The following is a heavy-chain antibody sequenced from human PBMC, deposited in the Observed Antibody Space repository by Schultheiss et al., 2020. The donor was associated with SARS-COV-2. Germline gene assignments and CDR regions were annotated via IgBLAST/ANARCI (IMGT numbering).Heavy chain of an antibody. V-gene: IGHV3-74*01. D-gene: IGHD6-13*01. CDR3: ARARGAAASRGGMDV. CDR2: INSDGSST. Sequence: GGSLRLSCAASGFTFSSYWMHWVRQAPGKGLVWVSRINSDGSSTSYADSVKGRFTISRDNSKNTLYLQMNSLRAEDTAVYYCARARGAAASRGGMDVWGQGTTVTVSS. CDR1: GFTFSSYW. J-gene: IGHJ6*02.